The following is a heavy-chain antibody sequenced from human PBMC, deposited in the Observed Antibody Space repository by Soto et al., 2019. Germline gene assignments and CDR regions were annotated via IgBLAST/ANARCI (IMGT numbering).Heavy chain of an antibody. J-gene: IGHJ4*02. CDR1: GFTFSSYW. CDR2: ISYDGSNK. D-gene: IGHD3-16*02. Sequence: GGSLRLSCAASGFTFSSYWMHWVRQAPGKGLEWVAVISYDGSNKYYADSVKGRFTISRDNSKNTLYVQMNSLRAEDTAVYYCAKDQETGVIGYWGQGTLVTVSS. V-gene: IGHV3-30*18. CDR3: AKDQETGVIGY.